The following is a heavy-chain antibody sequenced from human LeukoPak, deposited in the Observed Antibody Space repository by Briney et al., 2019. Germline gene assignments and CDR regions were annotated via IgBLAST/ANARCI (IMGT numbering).Heavy chain of an antibody. V-gene: IGHV3-23*01. CDR1: GFTVSNYA. CDR3: SKDRTYGSGCAGLDY. J-gene: IGHJ4*02. D-gene: IGHD3-10*01. Sequence: PGGSLRLSCAASGFTVSNYAMNWVRQAPGKGLEWVSVIPADGGNTYYEDSVKGRFTIYRDNSKKTLHQQMNSLRVDETAMYYCSKDRTYGSGCAGLDYGGQGILVIVSS. CDR2: IPADGGNT.